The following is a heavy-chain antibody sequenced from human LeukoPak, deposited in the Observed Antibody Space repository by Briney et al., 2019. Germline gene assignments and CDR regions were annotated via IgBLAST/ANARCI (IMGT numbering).Heavy chain of an antibody. J-gene: IGHJ4*02. CDR3: ASSSSSWYTDY. CDR2: INHSGST. V-gene: IGHV4-34*01. D-gene: IGHD6-13*01. CDR1: GGSFSGYY. Sequence: KSSETLSLTCAVYGGSFSGYYWSWIRQPPGKGLEWIGEINHSGSTNYDPYLKSRVTISVDTSKNQFSLKLSSVTAADTAVYYCASSSSSWYTDYWGQGTLVTVSS.